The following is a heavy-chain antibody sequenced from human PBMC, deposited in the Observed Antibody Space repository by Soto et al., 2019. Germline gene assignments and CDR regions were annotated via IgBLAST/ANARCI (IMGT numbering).Heavy chain of an antibody. D-gene: IGHD1-26*01. CDR1: GYSFTIYG. V-gene: IGHV1-18*04. J-gene: IGHJ4*02. CDR3: ARDMPYAAGSLAGCDY. Sequence: GASVKVSCKASGYSFTIYGISCVRQSALQGLEGMGWISAYNGNTNYAQKLQGRVTMTTDTSTSTVYMELRSLRSDDTAVYYCARDMPYAAGSLAGCDYWGQGILVTVSS. CDR2: ISAYNGNT.